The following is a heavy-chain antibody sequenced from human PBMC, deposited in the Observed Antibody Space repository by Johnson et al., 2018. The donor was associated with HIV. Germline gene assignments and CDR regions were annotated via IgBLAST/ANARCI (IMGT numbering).Heavy chain of an antibody. V-gene: IGHV3-66*01. CDR2: IYSGDTT. Sequence: MLLVESGGGLVQPGGSLRLSCAASGFTVRSNYMSWVRQAPGKGLEWVSLIYSGDTTYYADSVKGRFTISRDNSKNTLYLQMNRLRAEDTAVYYCASGGSRYSGSYLSDAFDIWGQGTMVTVSS. J-gene: IGHJ3*02. CDR3: ASGGSRYSGSYLSDAFDI. D-gene: IGHD1-26*01. CDR1: GFTVRSNY.